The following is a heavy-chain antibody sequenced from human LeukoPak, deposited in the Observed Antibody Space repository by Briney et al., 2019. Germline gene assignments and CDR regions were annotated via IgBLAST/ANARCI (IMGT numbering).Heavy chain of an antibody. CDR1: GFTFSSYA. J-gene: IGHJ4*02. D-gene: IGHD3-3*01. V-gene: IGHV3-23*01. Sequence: GGSLRLSCAASGFTFSSYAMSWVRQAPGKGLEWVSSISGSGDKTYYADSVKGRFTISRDNSKNTLYLQMNSLRAEDTAVYYCAKDSRGRITFFGAVQHPDYWGQGTLVTVSS. CDR3: AKDSRGRITFFGAVQHPDY. CDR2: ISGSGDKT.